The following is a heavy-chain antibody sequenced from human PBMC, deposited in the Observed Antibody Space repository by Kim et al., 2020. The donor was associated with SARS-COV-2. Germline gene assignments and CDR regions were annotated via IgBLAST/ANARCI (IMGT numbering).Heavy chain of an antibody. D-gene: IGHD1-7*01. V-gene: IGHV7-4-1*02. Sequence: ASVKVSCKASGYTFTSYAMNWVRQAPGQGLEWMGWINTNTGNPTYAQGFTGRFVFSLDTSVSTAYLQISSLKAEDTAVYYCARDLVRLIITGTTGYYYYYYGMDVWGQGTTVTVSS. CDR2: INTNTGNP. CDR3: ARDLVRLIITGTTGYYYYYYGMDV. CDR1: GYTFTSYA. J-gene: IGHJ6*02.